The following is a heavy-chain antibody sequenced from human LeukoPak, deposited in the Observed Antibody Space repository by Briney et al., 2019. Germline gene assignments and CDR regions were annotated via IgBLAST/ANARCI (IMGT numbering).Heavy chain of an antibody. CDR1: GYTFSGYY. Sequence: ASVKVSCKASGYTFSGYYVHWVRQAPGQGLEWLGWINPKNDVTKNAQNFQGRVTMTRDTSISTAYMELSRLRSDDTAVYYCANLVGATWNFDYWGQGTLVTVSS. CDR3: ANLVGATWNFDY. CDR2: INPKNDVT. D-gene: IGHD1-26*01. J-gene: IGHJ4*02. V-gene: IGHV1-2*02.